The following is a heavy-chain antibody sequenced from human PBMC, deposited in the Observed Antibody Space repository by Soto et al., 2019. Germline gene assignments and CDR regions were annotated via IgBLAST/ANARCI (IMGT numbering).Heavy chain of an antibody. V-gene: IGHV4-34*01. CDR3: AREPTYYYGSGSFPQWFDP. CDR1: GGSFSGYY. J-gene: IGHJ5*02. D-gene: IGHD3-10*01. Sequence: SETLSLTCAVYGGSFSGYYWGWIRQPPGKGLEWIGEINHSGSTNYNPSLKSRVTISVDTSKNQFSLKLSSVTAADTAVYYCAREPTYYYGSGSFPQWFDPWGQGTLVTVSS. CDR2: INHSGST.